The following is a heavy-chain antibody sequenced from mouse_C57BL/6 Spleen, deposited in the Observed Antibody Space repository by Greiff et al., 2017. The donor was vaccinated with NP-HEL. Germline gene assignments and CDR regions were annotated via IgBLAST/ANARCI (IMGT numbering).Heavy chain of an antibody. D-gene: IGHD5-1-1*01. Sequence: VQLRQSGAELVKPGASVKMSCKASGYTFTSYWITWVKQRPGQGLEWIGDIYPGSGSTNYNEKFKSKATLTVDTSSSTAYMQLSSLTSEDSAVYYCARKIPYAMDYWGQGTSVTVSS. CDR1: GYTFTSYW. CDR2: IYPGSGST. J-gene: IGHJ4*01. V-gene: IGHV1-55*01. CDR3: ARKIPYAMDY.